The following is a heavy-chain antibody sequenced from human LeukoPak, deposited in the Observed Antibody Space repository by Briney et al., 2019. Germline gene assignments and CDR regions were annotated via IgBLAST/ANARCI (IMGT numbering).Heavy chain of an antibody. Sequence: ASVKVPCKASGYTFINYDISWGRQAPGHGLEWMGWISTYNGNTNYALELQGRVTMTIDRSTSTAYMEVRSLSCDDTAVYYCARDGGPPRTFRYYGLDVWGQGTTVTVSS. CDR1: GYTFINYD. D-gene: IGHD2-21*01. V-gene: IGHV1-18*01. J-gene: IGHJ6*02. CDR3: ARDGGPPRTFRYYGLDV. CDR2: ISTYNGNT.